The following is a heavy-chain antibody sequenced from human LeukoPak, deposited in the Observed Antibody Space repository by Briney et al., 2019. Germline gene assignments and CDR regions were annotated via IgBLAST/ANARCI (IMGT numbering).Heavy chain of an antibody. CDR2: IWYDGINK. V-gene: IGHV3-33*01. CDR1: GFTFSTSG. Sequence: GRSLRLSCAASGFTFSTSGMHWVRQAPGKGLEWVALIWYDGINKYYADSVKGQFTISRDNSKTTLYLQMNSLRAEDTAVYYCARELQEYFYGSGSYPTPYGMDVWGQGTTVTVSS. CDR3: ARELQEYFYGSGSYPTPYGMDV. J-gene: IGHJ6*02. D-gene: IGHD3-10*01.